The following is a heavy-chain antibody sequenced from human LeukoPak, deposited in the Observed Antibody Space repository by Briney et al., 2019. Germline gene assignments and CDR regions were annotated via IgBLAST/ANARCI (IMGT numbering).Heavy chain of an antibody. D-gene: IGHD3-10*01. CDR1: GGSISSSSYY. Sequence: SETLYLTCTVSGGSISSSSYYWGWIRQPPGKGLEWIGSIYYSGSTYYNPSLKSRVTISVDTSKNQFSLKLSSVTAADTAVYYRATRDGYYYGSGSPVWGQGTLVTVSS. J-gene: IGHJ4*02. CDR3: ATRDGYYYGSGSPV. CDR2: IYYSGST. V-gene: IGHV4-39*01.